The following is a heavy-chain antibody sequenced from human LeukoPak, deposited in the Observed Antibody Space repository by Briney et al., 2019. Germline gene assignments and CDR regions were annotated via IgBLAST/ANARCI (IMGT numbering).Heavy chain of an antibody. J-gene: IGHJ4*02. Sequence: SETLSFTCTVSGGSISSYYWSWIRQPPGKGLEWIGYIYTSGSTNYNPSLKSRVTISVDTSKNQFFLKLTSVTAADTAVYYCATSHSGTYTLFDYWGQGTLVSVSS. D-gene: IGHD1-26*01. CDR1: GGSISSYY. V-gene: IGHV4-4*09. CDR3: ATSHSGTYTLFDY. CDR2: IYTSGST.